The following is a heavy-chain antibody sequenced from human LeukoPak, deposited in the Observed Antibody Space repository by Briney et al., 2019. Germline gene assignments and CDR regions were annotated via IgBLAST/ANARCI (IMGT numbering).Heavy chain of an antibody. CDR1: GGSISSGSYY. D-gene: IGHD1-26*01. Sequence: SETLSLTCTVSGGSISSGSYYWSWIRQPPGKGLEWIGYIYYSGSTNYNPSLKSRVTISVDTSKNQFSLKLSSVTAADKAVYYCARLLPPYDAFDIWGQGTMVTVSS. CDR2: IYYSGST. V-gene: IGHV4-61*01. CDR3: ARLLPPYDAFDI. J-gene: IGHJ3*02.